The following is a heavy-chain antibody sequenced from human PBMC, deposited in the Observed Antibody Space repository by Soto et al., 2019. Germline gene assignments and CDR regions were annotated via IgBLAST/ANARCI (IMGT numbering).Heavy chain of an antibody. CDR1: GFTFTSSA. D-gene: IGHD1-7*01. CDR2: IVVGSGNT. CDR3: AADSHGTTDY. V-gene: IGHV1-58*01. J-gene: IGHJ4*02. Sequence: SVKVSCKASGFTFTSSAVQWVRQARGQRLEWIGWIVVGSGNTNYAQKYQERVTINRDMSTSTTYLELSSLRSEDTAVYYCAADSHGTTDYWGQGTLVTVSS.